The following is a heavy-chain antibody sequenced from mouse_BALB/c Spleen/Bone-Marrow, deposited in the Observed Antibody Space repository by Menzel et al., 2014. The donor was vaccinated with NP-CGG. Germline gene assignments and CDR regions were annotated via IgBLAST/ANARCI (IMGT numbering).Heavy chain of an antibody. CDR3: TRRDY. Sequence: VQLQQSGAELVKPGASVKLSCKASGYTFTSYYMYWVKQRPGQGLEWIGGINPDNGNTNFSGTFKSRATLTVDKSSSTAYMQLSSLTSEDSAVYYCTRRDYWGQGTTLTVSS. V-gene: IGHV1S81*02. J-gene: IGHJ2*01. CDR2: INPDNGNT. CDR1: GYTFTSYY.